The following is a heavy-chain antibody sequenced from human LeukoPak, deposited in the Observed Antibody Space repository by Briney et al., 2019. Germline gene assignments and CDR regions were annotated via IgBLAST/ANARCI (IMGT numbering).Heavy chain of an antibody. CDR3: ARDGLTTPYYMDV. Sequence: GGSLRLSCVVSGFTLSSYAMNWVRQAPGKGLEWVSAISGSGSSTYHGDSVKGRFTISRDNSKNTLNLQMNSLRAEDTAVYYCARDGLTTPYYMDVWGKGTTVTISS. V-gene: IGHV3-23*01. J-gene: IGHJ6*03. CDR1: GFTLSSYA. D-gene: IGHD4-11*01. CDR2: ISGSGSST.